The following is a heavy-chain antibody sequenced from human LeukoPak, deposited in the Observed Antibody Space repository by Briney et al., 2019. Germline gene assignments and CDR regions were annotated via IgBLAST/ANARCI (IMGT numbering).Heavy chain of an antibody. Sequence: KTSDTLSLTCSVSGRSISSGDYQCRWIPQPRGRGLEWIVYSYYSESIYYNPSLKSRVTLSVGTSKTQFSLKMTSVTAADKAVYYCARGPRDYDYVWGSYRCPRFDPWGQGTLVTVSS. D-gene: IGHD3-16*02. V-gene: IGHV4-30-4*02. J-gene: IGHJ5*02. CDR2: SYYSESI. CDR3: ARGPRDYDYVWGSYRCPRFDP. CDR1: GRSISSGDYQ.